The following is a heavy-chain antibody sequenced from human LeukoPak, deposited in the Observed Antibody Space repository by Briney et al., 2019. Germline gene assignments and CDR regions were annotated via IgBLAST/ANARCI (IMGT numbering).Heavy chain of an antibody. CDR2: INPNSGGT. CDR3: ARVRGSFGGYYFNWFDP. V-gene: IGHV1-2*02. J-gene: IGHJ5*02. CDR1: GYTFTGYY. D-gene: IGHD3-3*01. Sequence: GASVKVSCKASGYTFTGYYMHWVRQAPGQGLEWMGWINPNSGGTNYAQKFQGRVTMTRDTSISTAYMELSRLRSDDTAVYYCARVRGSFGGYYFNWFDPWGQGTLVTVSS.